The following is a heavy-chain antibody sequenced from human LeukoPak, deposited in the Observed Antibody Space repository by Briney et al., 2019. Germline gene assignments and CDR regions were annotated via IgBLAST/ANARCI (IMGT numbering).Heavy chain of an antibody. Sequence: PGGSLRLSCAASGFTFDDYAMHWVRQAPGKGLEWVSGISWNSGSIGYADSVKGRFTISRDNAKNSLYLQMNSLRAEDTALYYCAKDIRVAATDGLDYWGQGTLVTVSS. J-gene: IGHJ4*02. CDR1: GFTFDDYA. CDR2: ISWNSGSI. CDR3: AKDIRVAATDGLDY. V-gene: IGHV3-9*01. D-gene: IGHD2-15*01.